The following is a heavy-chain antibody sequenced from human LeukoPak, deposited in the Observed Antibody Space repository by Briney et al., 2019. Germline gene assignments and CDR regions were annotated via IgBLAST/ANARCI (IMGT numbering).Heavy chain of an antibody. J-gene: IGHJ4*02. CDR2: INHSGST. Sequence: SETLSLTCTVSGGSISSYYWSWIRQPPGKGLEWIGEINHSGSTNYNPSLKSRVTISVDTSKNQFSLKLSSVTAADTAVYYCASRSDQLPDQDYWGQGTLVTVSS. D-gene: IGHD2-2*01. V-gene: IGHV4-34*01. CDR3: ASRSDQLPDQDY. CDR1: GGSISSYY.